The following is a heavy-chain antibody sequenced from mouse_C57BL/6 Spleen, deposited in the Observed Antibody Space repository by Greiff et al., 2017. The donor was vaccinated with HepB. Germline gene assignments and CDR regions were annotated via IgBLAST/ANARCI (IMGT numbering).Heavy chain of an antibody. CDR3: ARGEDDCPLYFDV. D-gene: IGHD2-4*01. Sequence: QVQLKESGAELAKPGASVKLSCKASGYTFTSYWMHWVKQRPGQGLEWIGYINPSSGYTKYNQKFKDKATLTADKSSSTAYMQLSSLTYEDSAVYYCARGEDDCPLYFDVWGTGTTVTVSS. CDR2: INPSSGYT. V-gene: IGHV1-7*01. CDR1: GYTFTSYW. J-gene: IGHJ1*03.